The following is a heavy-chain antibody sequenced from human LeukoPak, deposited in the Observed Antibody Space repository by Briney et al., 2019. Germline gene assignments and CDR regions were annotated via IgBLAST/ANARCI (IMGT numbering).Heavy chain of an antibody. CDR2: IYASGST. J-gene: IGHJ4*02. Sequence: SQTLSLTCTVSGGSISIGSYYWSWIRQPAGTAPEWIGRIYASGSTNYNPSLKSRVTISVDTSKNQFSLKLSSVTAAGTAIYYCARDYFDSSGYHLDYWGQGALVTVSS. CDR1: GGSISIGSYY. CDR3: ARDYFDSSGYHLDY. V-gene: IGHV4-61*02. D-gene: IGHD3-22*01.